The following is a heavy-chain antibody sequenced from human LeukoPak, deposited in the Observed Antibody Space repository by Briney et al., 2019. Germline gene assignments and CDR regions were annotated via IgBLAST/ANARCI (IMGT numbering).Heavy chain of an antibody. CDR2: IKNKGEGETT. CDR1: GFTFTNAW. Sequence: GGSLRLSCAASGFTFTNAWMSWVRQAPGKGLEWVGRIKNKGEGETTDYAAPVKGRFTISRDDSENTLFLQMHSLETEDTALYYCVWNSEHYIDFWGQGSLVTVSS. V-gene: IGHV3-15*01. J-gene: IGHJ4*02. CDR3: VWNSEHYIDF. D-gene: IGHD1-7*01.